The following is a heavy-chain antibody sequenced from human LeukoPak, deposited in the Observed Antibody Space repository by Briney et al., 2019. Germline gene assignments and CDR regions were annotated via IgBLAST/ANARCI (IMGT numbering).Heavy chain of an antibody. J-gene: IGHJ4*02. V-gene: IGHV3-48*03. CDR2: ISSSGSTI. CDR3: ARDFVDYDILTGSYNGFDY. CDR1: GFTSSSYE. Sequence: GGSLRLSCAASGFTSSSYEMNWVRPAQGKGLEWVSCISSSGSTIYYADSVKGRFTISRDNAKNSLYLQMNSLRAEDTAVYYCARDFVDYDILTGSYNGFDYWGQGTLVTVSS. D-gene: IGHD3-9*01.